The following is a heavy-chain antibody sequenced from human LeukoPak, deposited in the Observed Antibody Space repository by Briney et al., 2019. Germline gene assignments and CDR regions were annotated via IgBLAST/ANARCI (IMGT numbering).Heavy chain of an antibody. CDR1: GGSISSYY. J-gene: IGHJ4*02. CDR3: ARDRRGYSGYEFDY. CDR2: IYYSGST. D-gene: IGHD5-12*01. Sequence: PSETLSLTCTVSGGSISSYYWSWIRQPPGKGLEWIGYIYYSGSTYYNPSLKSRVTISVDTSKNQFSLKLSSVTAADTAVYYCARDRRGYSGYEFDYWGQGTLVTVSS. V-gene: IGHV4-59*12.